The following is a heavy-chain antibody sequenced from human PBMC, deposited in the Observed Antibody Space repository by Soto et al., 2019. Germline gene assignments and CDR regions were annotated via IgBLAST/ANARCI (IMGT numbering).Heavy chain of an antibody. CDR3: ARGRYGDY. Sequence: QVHLVQSGAEVKKPGASVKVSCKASGYTFTSYGITWVRQAPGQGLEWMGWISAHNGNTEYAQKLQGRVIVTRDTSTSTGYMELRGMRSDDAAVYYCARGRYGDYWGQGALVTVSS. D-gene: IGHD1-1*01. J-gene: IGHJ4*02. V-gene: IGHV1-18*01. CDR2: ISAHNGNT. CDR1: GYTFTSYG.